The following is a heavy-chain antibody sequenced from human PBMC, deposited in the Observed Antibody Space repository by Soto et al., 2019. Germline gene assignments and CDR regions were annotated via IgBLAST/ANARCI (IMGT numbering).Heavy chain of an antibody. D-gene: IGHD6-19*01. CDR1: GFTFSSYS. V-gene: IGHV3-21*04. J-gene: IGHJ6*02. CDR2: ISSSSSYI. CDR3: ARDGGLIAVADAYYYYGMDV. Sequence: PGGSLRLSCAASGFTFSSYSMNWVRRAPGKGLEWVSSISSSSSYIYYADSVKGRFTISRDNAKNSLYLQMNSLRAEDTAVYYCARDGGLIAVADAYYYYGMDVWGQGTTVTV.